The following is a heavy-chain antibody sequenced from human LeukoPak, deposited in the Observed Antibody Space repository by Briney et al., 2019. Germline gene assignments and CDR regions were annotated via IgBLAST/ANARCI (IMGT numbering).Heavy chain of an antibody. CDR3: ARDRRGYSYATTYYFDY. V-gene: IGHV3-30-3*01. D-gene: IGHD5-18*01. CDR2: ISYDGSNK. Sequence: PGRSLRLSCAASVFTFSSYSMHWVRQAPGKGLEWVAVISYDGSNKYYEDSVKGRFTISRDNSKNTLYLQMNSLRAEDTAVYYCARDRRGYSYATTYYFDYWGQGTLVTVSS. CDR1: VFTFSSYS. J-gene: IGHJ4*02.